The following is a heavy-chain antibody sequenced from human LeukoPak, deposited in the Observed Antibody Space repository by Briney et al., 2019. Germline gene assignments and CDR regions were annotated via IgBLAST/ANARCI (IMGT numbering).Heavy chain of an antibody. CDR1: GYTFTIYG. Sequence: ASVKVSCKASGYTFTIYGISWVRQAPGQGLEWMGWISAYNGNTNCAQKLQGRVTMTTDTSTSTAYMELRSLRSDDTAVYYCARDLYRYSSGSSSDDYWGQGTLVTVSS. CDR3: ARDLYRYSSGSSSDDY. CDR2: ISAYNGNT. D-gene: IGHD6-19*01. J-gene: IGHJ4*02. V-gene: IGHV1-18*01.